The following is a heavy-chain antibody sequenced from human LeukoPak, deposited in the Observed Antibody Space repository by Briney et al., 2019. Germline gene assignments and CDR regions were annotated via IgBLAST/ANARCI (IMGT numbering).Heavy chain of an antibody. CDR2: ISGSGGST. D-gene: IGHD3-22*01. Sequence: GGSLRLSCAASGFTFSSYAMSWVRQAPGKGLEWVSAISGSGGSTYYADSVKGRFTISRDNAKNSLYLQMNSLRAEDTAVYYCARDQEVVYDSSGYYGTNFDYWGQGTLVTVSS. CDR1: GFTFSSYA. CDR3: ARDQEVVYDSSGYYGTNFDY. J-gene: IGHJ4*02. V-gene: IGHV3-23*01.